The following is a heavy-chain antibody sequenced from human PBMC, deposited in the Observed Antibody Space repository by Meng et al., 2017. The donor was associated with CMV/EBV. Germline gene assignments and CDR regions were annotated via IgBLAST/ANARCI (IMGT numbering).Heavy chain of an antibody. J-gene: IGHJ3*02. D-gene: IGHD3-3*01. CDR1: GGSVSSGSYY. CDR3: ARDLWIFGVGWRGFDI. V-gene: IGHV4-61*01. Sequence: SETLSLTCTVSGGSVSSGSYYWSWIRQPPGKGLEWIGYIYYSGSTNYNPSLKSRVTISVDTSKNQFSLKLSSVTAADTAVYYCARDLWIFGVGWRGFDIWGQGTTVTVSS. CDR2: IYYSGST.